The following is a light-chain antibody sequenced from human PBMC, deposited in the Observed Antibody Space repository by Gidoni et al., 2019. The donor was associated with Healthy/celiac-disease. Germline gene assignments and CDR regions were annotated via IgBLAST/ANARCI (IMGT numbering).Light chain of an antibody. CDR1: SSDVGSYNL. Sequence: QSALTQPASVSGSPGQSITISCTGTSSDVGSYNLVSWYQHHPGKAPKLLIYEGSKRPSGVSNRFSGSKSGKEASLTISGLQAEDEADYYCCSYAGSSTFYVFGTGTKVTVL. CDR2: EGS. J-gene: IGLJ1*01. CDR3: CSYAGSSTFYV. V-gene: IGLV2-23*01.